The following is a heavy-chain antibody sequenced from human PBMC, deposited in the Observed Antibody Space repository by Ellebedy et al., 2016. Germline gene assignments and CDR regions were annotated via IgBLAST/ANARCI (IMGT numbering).Heavy chain of an antibody. Sequence: ASVKVSCKASGYTFTSYDINWVRQATGQGLEWMGWMNPNSGNTGYAQKFQGRVTMTRNTSISTAYMELSSLRSEDTAVYYCARGFGLGTALWFGELNYWGQGTLVTVSS. D-gene: IGHD3-10*01. CDR2: MNPNSGNT. CDR1: GYTFTSYD. CDR3: ARGFGLGTALWFGELNY. V-gene: IGHV1-8*01. J-gene: IGHJ4*02.